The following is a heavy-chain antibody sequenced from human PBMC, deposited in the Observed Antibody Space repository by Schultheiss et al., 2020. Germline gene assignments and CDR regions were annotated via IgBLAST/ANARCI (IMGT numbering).Heavy chain of an antibody. J-gene: IGHJ6*04. D-gene: IGHD6-6*01. CDR2: IYYSGST. V-gene: IGHV4-30-4*01. CDR1: GGSISSGDYY. Sequence: SETLSLTCTVSGGSISSGDYYWSWIRQPPGKGLEWIGYIYYSGSTYYNPSLKSRVTISVDRSKNQFSLKLSSVTAADTAVYYCARWVFEYSSSSGWCGMDVRGKGTTVTVSS. CDR3: ARWVFEYSSSSGWCGMDV.